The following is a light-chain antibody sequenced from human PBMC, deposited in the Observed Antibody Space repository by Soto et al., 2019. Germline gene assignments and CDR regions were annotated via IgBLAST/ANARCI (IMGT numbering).Light chain of an antibody. CDR2: GAS. V-gene: IGKV3-15*01. J-gene: IGKJ5*01. Sequence: EIVMTQSPATLSVSPGESATLSCRASQTVSINLAWYQQKPGQAPRLLIYGASTRATGIPARFSGSGSGTEFTLTISSLQSEDFAVYYCQQYNNWPPSTFGQGTRLEIK. CDR1: QTVSIN. CDR3: QQYNNWPPST.